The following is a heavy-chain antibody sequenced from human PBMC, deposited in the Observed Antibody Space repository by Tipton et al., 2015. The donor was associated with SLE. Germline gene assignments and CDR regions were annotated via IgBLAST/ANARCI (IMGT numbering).Heavy chain of an antibody. Sequence: GLVKPSETLSLSCDVYGGSFSDYYWMWIRQPPGKGLEWIGEINHSGSTICNPSLVSRVTISVDTSKNQFSLKMNSVTAADTTVYYCARVAGDHDAFDIWGQGAMVTVSS. J-gene: IGHJ3*02. CDR1: GGSFSDYY. CDR2: INHSGST. V-gene: IGHV4-34*01. D-gene: IGHD4-17*01. CDR3: ARVAGDHDAFDI.